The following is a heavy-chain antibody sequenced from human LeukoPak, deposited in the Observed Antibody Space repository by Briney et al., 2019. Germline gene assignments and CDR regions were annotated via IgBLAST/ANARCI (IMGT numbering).Heavy chain of an antibody. CDR1: GFTFSNAW. Sequence: GGSLRLSCAASGFTFSNAWMSWVRQAPGKGLEWVGRIKSKTDGGTTDYAAPVKGRFTISRDDSKNTLYLQMNGLKTEDTAVYYCTTEGDYYGSGSQTYYYYGMDVWGQGTTVTVSS. V-gene: IGHV3-15*01. CDR2: IKSKTDGGTT. J-gene: IGHJ6*02. CDR3: TTEGDYYGSGSQTYYYYGMDV. D-gene: IGHD3-10*01.